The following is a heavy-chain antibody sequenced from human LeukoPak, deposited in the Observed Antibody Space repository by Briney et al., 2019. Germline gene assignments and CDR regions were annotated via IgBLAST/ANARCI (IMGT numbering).Heavy chain of an antibody. CDR1: GFTFSSYS. D-gene: IGHD5-18*01. CDR3: ARESGGYSYGYVDY. Sequence: GGSLRLSCAASGFTFSSYSMNWVRQAPGKGLEWVSSISSSSSYIYYADSVKGRFTISRDNAKNSLYLQMNSLRAEDTAVYYCARESGGYSYGYVDYWGQGTLVTVSS. V-gene: IGHV3-21*01. J-gene: IGHJ4*02. CDR2: ISSSSSYI.